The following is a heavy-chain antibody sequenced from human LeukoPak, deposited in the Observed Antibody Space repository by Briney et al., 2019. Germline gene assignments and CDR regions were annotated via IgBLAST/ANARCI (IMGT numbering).Heavy chain of an antibody. CDR1: GFIISSYS. J-gene: IGHJ4*02. Sequence: GGSLSLSCAASGFIISSYSMIWVRQAPGPGQEGVCSISSSSTYIYYADSVKGRFTISRDNAKNSLYLQMNSLRAEDTALYYCARESYGSGTFDYWGQGTLVSVSS. CDR3: ARESYGSGTFDY. CDR2: ISSSSTYI. V-gene: IGHV3-21*01. D-gene: IGHD3-10*01.